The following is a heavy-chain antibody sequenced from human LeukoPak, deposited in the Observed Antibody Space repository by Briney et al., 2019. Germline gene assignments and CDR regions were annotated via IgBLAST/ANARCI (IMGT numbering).Heavy chain of an antibody. CDR2: IYYTGST. Sequence: KTSETLSLTCTVSGGSISSSNYYWGRIRQPPGKGLEWIGSIYYTGSTYYNPSLKSRVTISVDTSKNQFSLKLSSVTAADTAVYYCARHGGNYYSFSDYWGQGTLVTVSS. CDR1: GGSISSSNYY. J-gene: IGHJ4*02. D-gene: IGHD2-21*02. CDR3: ARHGGNYYSFSDY. V-gene: IGHV4-39*01.